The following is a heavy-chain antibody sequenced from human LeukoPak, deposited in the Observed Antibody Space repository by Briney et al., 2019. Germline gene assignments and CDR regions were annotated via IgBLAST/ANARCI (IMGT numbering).Heavy chain of an antibody. Sequence: SETLALTCAVYGGSFSGYYWSWIRQPPGKGLEWIGEINYSGSTNYNPSLKSRVTISVDTSKNQFSLKLSSVTAADTAVYYCARGNGTHYFDCWGQGTLVTVSS. CDR3: ARGNGTHYFDC. J-gene: IGHJ4*02. CDR2: INYSGST. V-gene: IGHV4-34*01. CDR1: GGSFSGYY.